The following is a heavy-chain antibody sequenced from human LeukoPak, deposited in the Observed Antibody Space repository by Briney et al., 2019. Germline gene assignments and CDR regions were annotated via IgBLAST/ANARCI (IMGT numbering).Heavy chain of an antibody. J-gene: IGHJ4*02. Sequence: SETLSLTCTVSGGSISSSSYYWGWIRQPPGKGLEWIGSIYYSGSTYYNPSLKSRVTISVDTSKNQFSLKLSSVTAADTAVYYCARGPGGYEHPGFDYWGQGTLVTVSS. CDR3: ARGPGGYEHPGFDY. V-gene: IGHV4-39*07. D-gene: IGHD5-12*01. CDR1: GGSISSSSYY. CDR2: IYYSGST.